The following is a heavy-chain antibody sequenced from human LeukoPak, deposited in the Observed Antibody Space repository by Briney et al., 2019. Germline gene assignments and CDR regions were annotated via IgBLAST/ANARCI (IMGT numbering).Heavy chain of an antibody. CDR3: ARHYTHDFWSGYYFAFDI. CDR1: GYSFTSYW. J-gene: IGHJ3*02. D-gene: IGHD3-3*01. V-gene: IGHV5-51*01. CDR2: IYPGDSDT. Sequence: GESLKISCKGSGYSFTSYWIGWVRQMPGKGLEWMGIIYPGDSDTRYSPSFQGQVTISADKSISTAYLQWSSLKASDTAMYYCARHYTHDFWSGYYFAFDIWGQGTMVTVSS.